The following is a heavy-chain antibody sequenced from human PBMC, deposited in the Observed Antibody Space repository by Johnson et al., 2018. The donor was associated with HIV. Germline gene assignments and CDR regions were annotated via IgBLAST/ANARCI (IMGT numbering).Heavy chain of an antibody. V-gene: IGHV3-30-3*01. CDR3: ARGSQEMVTIWNAFDI. D-gene: IGHD5-24*01. CDR2: ISYDGSNK. J-gene: IGHJ3*02. CDR1: GFTFSSYA. Sequence: QMLLVESGGGVVQPGRSLRLSCAASGFTFSSYAMHWVRQAPGKGLEWVAVISYDGSNKYYADSVTGRFTVSRDNSKNTLYLQMNSLRGEDTAVYYCARGSQEMVTIWNAFDIWGQGTMVTVSS.